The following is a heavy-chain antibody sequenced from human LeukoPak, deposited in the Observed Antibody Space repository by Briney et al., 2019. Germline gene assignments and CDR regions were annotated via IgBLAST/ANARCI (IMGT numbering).Heavy chain of an antibody. CDR3: ARASHYYDSSGYYSLDY. J-gene: IGHJ4*02. CDR1: GYSFTGYY. D-gene: IGHD3-22*01. V-gene: IGHV1-2*02. CDR2: INPNSGGT. Sequence: ASVKVSCKASGYSFTGYYMHWVRQAPGQGFEWMGWINPNSGGTNYAQKFQGRVTMTRDTSISTAYMELSRLRSDDTAVYYCARASHYYDSSGYYSLDYWGQGTLVTVSS.